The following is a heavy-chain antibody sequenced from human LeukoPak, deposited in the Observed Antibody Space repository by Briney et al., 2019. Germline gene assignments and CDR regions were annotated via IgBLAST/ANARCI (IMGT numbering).Heavy chain of an antibody. Sequence: PSETLSLTCAVSGGSISSSNWWSWVRQPPGKGLEWIGYIYYSGSTNYNPSLKSRVTISVDTSKNQFSLKLSSVTAADTAVYYCARVLPTPPIYDYVWGSYPGNAFDIWGQGTMVTVSS. D-gene: IGHD3-16*02. V-gene: IGHV4-4*02. CDR3: ARVLPTPPIYDYVWGSYPGNAFDI. J-gene: IGHJ3*02. CDR1: GGSISSSNW. CDR2: IYYSGST.